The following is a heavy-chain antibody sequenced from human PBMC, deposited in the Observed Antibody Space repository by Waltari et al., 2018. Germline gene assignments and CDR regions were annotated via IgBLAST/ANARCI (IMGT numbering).Heavy chain of an antibody. CDR1: GFSFSTYG. V-gene: IGHV3-74*01. CDR2: INPEGNTV. D-gene: IGHD3-10*01. CDR3: ARSGFMDV. Sequence: EVQLVESGGGLVQPGGSLRLSCAASGFSFSTYGMNWARQVPGEGLVWFSRINPEGNTVVYADSVKGRFTTSRDNAKNTLYLQMNSLRDDDTAVYYCARSGFMDVWGQGTTVTVSS. J-gene: IGHJ6*02.